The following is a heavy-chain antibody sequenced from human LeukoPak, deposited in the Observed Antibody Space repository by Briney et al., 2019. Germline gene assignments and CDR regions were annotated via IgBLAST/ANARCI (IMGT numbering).Heavy chain of an antibody. D-gene: IGHD3-10*01. CDR1: GGSISSSYW. V-gene: IGHV4-4*02. J-gene: IGHJ4*02. CDR2: IYHSGSA. CDR3: ARARYGELDY. Sequence: SETLSLTCAVSGGSISSSYWWTWVRQPPGKGLEWIGEIYHSGSANYNPSLESRVTISVDKSEDQFSLKLSSVTAADTAVYYCARARYGELDYWGQGTLVTVSS.